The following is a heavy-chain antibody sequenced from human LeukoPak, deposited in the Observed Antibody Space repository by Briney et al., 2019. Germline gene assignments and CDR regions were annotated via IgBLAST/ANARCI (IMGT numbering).Heavy chain of an antibody. Sequence: PGGSLRLSCAASGFTFTSYSMNWVRQAPGKGLEWVSSISSSSIYIYYADSVKGRFTISRDNAKNSLYLQMNSLRAEDTAVYYCARDLPGSDAFDIWGQGTMVTVSS. CDR1: GFTFTSYS. V-gene: IGHV3-21*01. CDR3: ARDLPGSDAFDI. CDR2: ISSSSIYI. J-gene: IGHJ3*02. D-gene: IGHD5/OR15-5a*01.